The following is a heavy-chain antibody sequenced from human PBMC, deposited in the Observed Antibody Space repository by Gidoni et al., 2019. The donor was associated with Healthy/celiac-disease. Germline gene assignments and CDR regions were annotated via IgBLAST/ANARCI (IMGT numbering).Heavy chain of an antibody. Sequence: ELQPLESGGGLVQLGGALCLSCSAPGFTFRSYSRSWVHQAPGKVLEWFSAISGGGGSKYYADSVKGRFTISGDNSKNTLYLQMNSLRAEDTAVYYWAKQDSYDFWSGGTFFDYWGQGTLVTVSS. CDR2: ISGGGGSK. V-gene: IGHV3-23*01. CDR3: AKQDSYDFWSGGTFFDY. J-gene: IGHJ4*02. CDR1: GFTFRSYS. D-gene: IGHD3-3*01.